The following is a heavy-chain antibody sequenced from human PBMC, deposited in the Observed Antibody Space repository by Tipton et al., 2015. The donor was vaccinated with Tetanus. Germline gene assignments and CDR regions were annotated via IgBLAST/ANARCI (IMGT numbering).Heavy chain of an antibody. V-gene: IGHV3-23*01. CDR2: ISGSGGTT. CDR1: GFGFSSYL. J-gene: IGHJ3*01. Sequence: SLRLSCAASGFGFSSYLMSWVRQAPGKGLEWVSGISGSGGTTYYADSVKGRFSISRDNSKNTVSVQMNSLRAEDTAVYYCTRDQGGTTRFGAFDFWGQGTVVTVSS. CDR3: TRDQGGTTRFGAFDF. D-gene: IGHD1-7*01.